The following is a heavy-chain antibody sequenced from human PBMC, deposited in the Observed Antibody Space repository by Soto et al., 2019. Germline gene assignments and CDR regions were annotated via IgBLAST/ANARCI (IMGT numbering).Heavy chain of an antibody. CDR2: ISYDGSNK. D-gene: IGHD6-13*01. Sequence: GGSLRLSCAASGFTFSSYGMHWVRQAPGKGLEWVAVISYDGSNKYYADSVKGRFTISRDNSKNTLYLQMNSLRAEDTAVYYCAKDESSWHYYFDYWGQGTLVTVSS. CDR3: AKDESSWHYYFDY. V-gene: IGHV3-30*18. J-gene: IGHJ4*02. CDR1: GFTFSSYG.